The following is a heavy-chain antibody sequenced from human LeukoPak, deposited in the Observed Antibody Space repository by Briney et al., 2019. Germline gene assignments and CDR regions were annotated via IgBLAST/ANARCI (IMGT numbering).Heavy chain of an antibody. J-gene: IGHJ4*02. Sequence: GGSLRLSCAASGFTFSSYGMHWVRQAPGKGLEWVAFIRYDGSNKYYADSVKGRFTISRDNSKNSLYLQMNSLRAEDTAVYYCARDSRMATIRGVDYWGQGTLVTVSS. CDR2: IRYDGSNK. CDR1: GFTFSSYG. CDR3: ARDSRMATIRGVDY. D-gene: IGHD5-24*01. V-gene: IGHV3-30*02.